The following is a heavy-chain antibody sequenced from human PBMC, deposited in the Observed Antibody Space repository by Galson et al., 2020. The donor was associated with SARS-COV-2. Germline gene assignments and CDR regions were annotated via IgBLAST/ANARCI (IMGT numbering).Heavy chain of an antibody. D-gene: IGHD3-10*01. CDR1: GGSMSSSSYC. Sequence: SETLSLTCTVSGGSMSSSSYCWGWIRQPPGKGLEWVGTICSGGRTYYNPSLKSRVTISVDSSKSQFSLELTSVSAADTAVYYCARAESASYHDLHDYWGQGTLVTVSS. V-gene: IGHV4-39*07. CDR2: ICSGGRT. J-gene: IGHJ4*02. CDR3: ARAESASYHDLHDY.